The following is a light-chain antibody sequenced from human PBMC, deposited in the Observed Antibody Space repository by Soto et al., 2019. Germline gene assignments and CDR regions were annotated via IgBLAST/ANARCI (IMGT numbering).Light chain of an antibody. CDR2: NNN. V-gene: IGLV1-44*01. CDR1: SSNIGSNT. Sequence: QSVLTQPPSASGTPGQRVTISCSGSSSNIGSNTVNWYQQLPGTAPKLLICNNNQWPSGVPDRFSGSKSGTSASLVISGLQSEDEADYYCAAWDDSLNGRVFGGGTKLTVL. J-gene: IGLJ2*01. CDR3: AAWDDSLNGRV.